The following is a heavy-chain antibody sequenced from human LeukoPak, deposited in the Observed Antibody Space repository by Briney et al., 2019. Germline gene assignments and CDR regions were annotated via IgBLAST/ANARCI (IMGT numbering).Heavy chain of an antibody. Sequence: PGGSLRLSCAASGFTFSSYAMHWVRQAPGKGLEWVAVISYDGSNKYYADSVKGRFTISRDNSKNTLYLQMNSLRAEDTAVYYCARQMIAARPGVFDYWGQGTLVTVSS. D-gene: IGHD6-6*01. J-gene: IGHJ4*02. V-gene: IGHV3-30*04. CDR1: GFTFSSYA. CDR3: ARQMIAARPGVFDY. CDR2: ISYDGSNK.